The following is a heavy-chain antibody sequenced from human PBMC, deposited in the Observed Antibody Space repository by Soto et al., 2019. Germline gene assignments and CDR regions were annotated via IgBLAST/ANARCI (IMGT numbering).Heavy chain of an antibody. CDR2: IYYSGST. V-gene: IGHV4-39*01. CDR1: GGSISSSSYY. J-gene: IGHJ6*02. Sequence: SETLSLTCTVSGGSISSSSYYWGWTRQPPGKGLEWIGSIYYSGSTYYNPSLKSRVTISVDTSKNQFSLKLSSVTAADTAVYYCASHYGSGSYYYYYYYGMDVWGQGTTVTVS. CDR3: ASHYGSGSYYYYYYYGMDV. D-gene: IGHD3-10*01.